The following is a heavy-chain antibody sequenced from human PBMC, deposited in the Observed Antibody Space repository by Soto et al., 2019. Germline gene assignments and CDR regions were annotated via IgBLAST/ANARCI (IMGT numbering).Heavy chain of an antibody. CDR1: GFSFSSHW. Sequence: PGGSLRLSCAASGFSFSSHWMHWIRQDPEKGLEWVSSISSSSSYIYYADSVKGRFTISRDNAKNSLYLQMNSLRAEDTAVYYCARDDWEYYFDYWGQGTLVTVSS. D-gene: IGHD1-26*01. J-gene: IGHJ4*02. CDR2: ISSSSSYI. CDR3: ARDDWEYYFDY. V-gene: IGHV3-21*01.